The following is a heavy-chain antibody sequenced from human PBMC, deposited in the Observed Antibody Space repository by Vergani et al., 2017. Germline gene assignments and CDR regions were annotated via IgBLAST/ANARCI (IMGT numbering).Heavy chain of an antibody. CDR3: AIASSSPGRAYYYYYYMDV. J-gene: IGHJ6*03. CDR2: IIPIFGTA. Sequence: QVQLVQSGAEVKKPGSSVKVSCKASGGTFSSYAISWVRQAPGQGLEWMGGIIPIFGTANYAQKFQGRVTITADESTSTAYMELSSLRSEDTAVYYCAIASSSPGRAYYYYYYMDVWGKGTTVTVSS. V-gene: IGHV1-69*01. D-gene: IGHD6-6*01. CDR1: GGTFSSYA.